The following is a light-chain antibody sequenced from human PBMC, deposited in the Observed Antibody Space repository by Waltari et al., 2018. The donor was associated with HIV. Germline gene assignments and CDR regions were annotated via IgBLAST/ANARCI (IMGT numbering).Light chain of an antibody. J-gene: IGKJ3*01. V-gene: IGKV1-39*01. CDR1: QSINTF. CDR3: LQGYISPLT. Sequence: DIQMTLSPSSLSASVGDRVTITCRTSQSINTFLNWYQMKPGKVPRLLIYGAYRLESGVPSRFSATGSGTDFSLTISSLQPEDFATYYCLQGYISPLTFGPGTKVDIK. CDR2: GAY.